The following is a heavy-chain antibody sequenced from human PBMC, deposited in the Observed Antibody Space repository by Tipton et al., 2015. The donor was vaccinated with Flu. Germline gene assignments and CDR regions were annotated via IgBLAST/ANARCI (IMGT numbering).Heavy chain of an antibody. CDR3: ARGADFDGSTGYFLDY. Sequence: TLSLTCSVSGSSISSGGYFWTWVRQHPGKGLQWIGYSFYSGTTYHSPSLRGRATISLDTSKNRFSLTLTSVTAADTAVYYCARGADFDGSTGYFLDYWGQGTLVTVSS. J-gene: IGHJ4*02. CDR1: GSSISSGGYF. D-gene: IGHD2-2*03. V-gene: IGHV4-31*03. CDR2: SFYSGTT.